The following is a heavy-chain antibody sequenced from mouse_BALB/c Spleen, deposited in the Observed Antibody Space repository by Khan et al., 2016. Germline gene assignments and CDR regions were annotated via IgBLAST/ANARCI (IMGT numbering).Heavy chain of an antibody. J-gene: IGHJ3*01. CDR3: AREDYYGSRWFAY. Sequence: QVQLKQSGPGLVAPSQRLSITCTVSGFSLISYGVHWVRQPPGKGLAWLGVIWAGGTTNYNSALMSRLCISKDNSKSQVFLKMNTLQTDDTAIYYCAREDYYGSRWFAYWGQGTLVTVSA. CDR1: GFSLISYG. V-gene: IGHV2-9*02. CDR2: IWAGGTT. D-gene: IGHD1-1*01.